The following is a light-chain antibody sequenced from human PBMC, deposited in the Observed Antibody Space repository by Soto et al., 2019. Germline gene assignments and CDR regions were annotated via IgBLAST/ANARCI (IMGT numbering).Light chain of an antibody. CDR2: TAS. V-gene: IGKV1-39*01. Sequence: DRFTITCRASQSISSYLNWYQQKPGKAPKLLIYTASSLQSGVPSRFSGSGSGTDFTLTISSLQPEDFATYYCQQSYSTLGTFGQGTKVEIK. J-gene: IGKJ1*01. CDR1: QSISSY. CDR3: QQSYSTLGT.